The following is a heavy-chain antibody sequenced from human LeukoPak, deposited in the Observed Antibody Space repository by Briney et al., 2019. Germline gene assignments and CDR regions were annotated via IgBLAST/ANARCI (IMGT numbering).Heavy chain of an antibody. Sequence: PGRSLRLSCAASGFTFSNYGMHWVRQAPGKGLEWVSAISPGSTRTYYAASVKGRFTISRDNSMNTLYLHMDSLRAEDTAVYYCAKYALREIFFGDFWGQGTLVAVSS. J-gene: IGHJ4*02. CDR2: ISPGSTRT. CDR1: GFTFSNYG. CDR3: AKYALREIFFGDF. V-gene: IGHV3-23*01. D-gene: IGHD3-3*01.